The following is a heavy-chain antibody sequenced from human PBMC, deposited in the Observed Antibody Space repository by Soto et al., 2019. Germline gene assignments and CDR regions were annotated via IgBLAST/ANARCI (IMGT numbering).Heavy chain of an antibody. J-gene: IGHJ3*01. CDR2: FYDLDGT. CDR3: ATWHLQEHAYDV. V-gene: IGHV3-53*01. CDR1: GLTVSGKKY. Sequence: LRLSCAVSGLTVSGKKYVAWVRQAPGKGLEWVSGFYDLDGTYYADSLEGRFTTSGDSSRTIVYLQMNGLRPEDTAVYYCATWHLQEHAYDVWGQGTTVTVSS. D-gene: IGHD4-4*01.